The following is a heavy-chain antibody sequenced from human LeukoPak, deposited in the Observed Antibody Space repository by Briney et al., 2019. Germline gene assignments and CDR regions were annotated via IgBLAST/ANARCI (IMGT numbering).Heavy chain of an antibody. CDR2: IIPIFGTA. J-gene: IGHJ6*02. CDR1: GGTFSSYA. D-gene: IGHD6-13*01. CDR3: ARVEQQLVFDYYYHGMDV. V-gene: IGHV1-69*13. Sequence: SVKVSCKASGGTFSSYAISWVRQAPGQGLEWMGGIIPIFGTANYAQKFQGRVTITADESTSTAYMELSSLRSEDTAVYYCARVEQQLVFDYYYHGMDVWGQGTTVTVSS.